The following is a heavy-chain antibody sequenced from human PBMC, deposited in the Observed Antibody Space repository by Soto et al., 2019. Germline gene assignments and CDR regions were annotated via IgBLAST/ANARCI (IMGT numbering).Heavy chain of an antibody. CDR1: GYTFTTYD. J-gene: IGHJ6*02. Sequence: ASVKVSCKASGYTFTTYDISWVRQAPGQGLEWMGRISTYNGNTNYPQSLQGRLTMTTDTSTTTAYMELRSLRSDDTAVYYCARDPYHVLMVNAPDLYGMDVWGQGTTVTVSS. D-gene: IGHD2-8*01. V-gene: IGHV1-18*01. CDR3: ARDPYHVLMVNAPDLYGMDV. CDR2: ISTYNGNT.